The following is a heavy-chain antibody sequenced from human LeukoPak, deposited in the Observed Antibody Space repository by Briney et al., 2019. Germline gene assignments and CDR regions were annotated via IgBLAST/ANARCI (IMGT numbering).Heavy chain of an antibody. V-gene: IGHV3-48*03. Sequence: GGSLRLSCAASGFTFSSYEMNWVRQAPGKGLEWVSYISSSDNTIYYADSVKGRFTISRDNAKNSLYLQMNSLRAEDTAVYYCARDINRVGGYWGQGTLVTVSS. CDR2: ISSSDNTI. J-gene: IGHJ4*02. D-gene: IGHD1-14*01. CDR1: GFTFSSYE. CDR3: ARDINRVGGY.